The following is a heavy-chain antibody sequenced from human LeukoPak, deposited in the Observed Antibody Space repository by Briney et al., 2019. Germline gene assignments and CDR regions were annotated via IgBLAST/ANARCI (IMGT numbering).Heavy chain of an antibody. J-gene: IGHJ4*02. CDR1: GFTFSSNA. CDR2: ISYDEGNT. Sequence: GGSLRLSCAASGFTFSSNAIHWVRQAPGKGLEWVAEISYDEGNTYYADSVKGRFTISRDNSKSTLYLQMNSLRAEDTAVYYCAKEGTGIHFDYWGQGTLVTVSS. CDR3: AKEGTGIHFDY. V-gene: IGHV3-30-3*01. D-gene: IGHD1-1*01.